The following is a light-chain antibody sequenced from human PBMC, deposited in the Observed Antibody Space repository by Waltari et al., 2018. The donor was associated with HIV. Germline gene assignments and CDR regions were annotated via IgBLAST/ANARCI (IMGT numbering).Light chain of an antibody. CDR3: QQYYSTPYT. J-gene: IGKJ2*01. V-gene: IGKV4-1*01. CDR2: WAS. CDR1: QSVLYSSNNKNY. Sequence: DIVMTQSPDSLVVSLGERATINCKSRQSVLYSSNNKNYLAWYQQKPGQPPKLLIYWASNRECGVPDRFSGSGSGTDFTLTISSLQAEDVAVYYCQQYYSTPYTFGQGTKLEIK.